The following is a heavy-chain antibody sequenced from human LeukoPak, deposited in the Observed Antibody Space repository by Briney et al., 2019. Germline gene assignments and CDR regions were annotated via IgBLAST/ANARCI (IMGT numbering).Heavy chain of an antibody. CDR1: GGPFSGYY. J-gene: IGHJ4*02. D-gene: IGHD3-10*01. CDR2: IHPTGIT. CDR3: ARRYYYNLGSFPFDF. Sequence: PSETLSLTCAVYGGPFSGYYWSWIRQPPGKGLEWIGEIHPTGITNYTPSLKSRVALSVDTSMNQFSLNLTSVTAADTAVYYCARRYYYNLGSFPFDFWGQGSLVTVSS. V-gene: IGHV4-34*01.